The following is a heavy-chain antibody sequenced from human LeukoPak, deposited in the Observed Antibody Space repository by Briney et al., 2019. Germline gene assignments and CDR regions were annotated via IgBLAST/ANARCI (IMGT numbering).Heavy chain of an antibody. D-gene: IGHD6-25*01. V-gene: IGHV3-23*01. J-gene: IGHJ4*02. CDR1: GFTFSSYW. CDR3: ARDSGAADY. CDR2: IGGHVENT. Sequence: PGGSLRLSCAASGFTFSSYWMSWVRQAPGKGLEWVSVIGGHVENTFYADSVKGRFTISRDNSKNTLYMEMNSLRAGDTAVYYCARDSGAADYWGQGTLVTVSS.